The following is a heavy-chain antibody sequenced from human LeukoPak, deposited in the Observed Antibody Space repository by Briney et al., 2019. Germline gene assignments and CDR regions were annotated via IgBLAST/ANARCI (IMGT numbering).Heavy chain of an antibody. J-gene: IGHJ5*01. D-gene: IGHD1-26*01. CDR3: ARASGSYWWFDS. CDR2: ITAFNGNT. CDR1: GFALYNYN. Sequence: ASVKVSCKASGFALYNYNIVWLRQAPGQGLEWVGWITAFNGNTNYAQKFQGSVTMTRDTSISTVYMELSRLRSDDTAVYYCARASGSYWWFDSWGQGTLVTVSS. V-gene: IGHV1-2*02.